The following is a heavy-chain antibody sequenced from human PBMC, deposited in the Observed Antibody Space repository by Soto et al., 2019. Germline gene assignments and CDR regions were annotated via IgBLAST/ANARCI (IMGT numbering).Heavy chain of an antibody. V-gene: IGHV1-69*13. CDR3: ARGGSGYDYNNRRFDY. CDR2: IIPIFGTA. Sequence: ASVKVSCKASGGTFSSYAISWVRQAPGQGLEWMGGIIPIFGTANYAQKFQGRVTITADESTSTAYMELSSLRSEDTAVYYCARGGSGYDYNNRRFDYWGQGTLVTVSS. D-gene: IGHD5-12*01. J-gene: IGHJ4*02. CDR1: GGTFSSYA.